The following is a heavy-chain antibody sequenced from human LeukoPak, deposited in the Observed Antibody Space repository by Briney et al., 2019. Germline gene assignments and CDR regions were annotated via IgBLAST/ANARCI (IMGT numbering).Heavy chain of an antibody. D-gene: IGHD4-17*01. J-gene: IGHJ4*02. CDR1: GGSFSGYY. Sequence: SETLSLTCAVYGGSFSGYYWSWIRQPPGKGLEWIGEINHSGSTNYNPSLKSRVTISVATSKNQFSLKLSSETAADTAVYYCARGLSVTPFDYWGQGTLVTVSS. CDR3: ARGLSVTPFDY. V-gene: IGHV4-34*01. CDR2: INHSGST.